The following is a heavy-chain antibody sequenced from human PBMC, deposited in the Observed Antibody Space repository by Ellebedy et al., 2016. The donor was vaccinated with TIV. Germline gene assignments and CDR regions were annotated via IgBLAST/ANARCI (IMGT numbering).Heavy chain of an antibody. V-gene: IGHV3-23*01. Sequence: PGGSLRLSCVTSGFTFSNYAMSWVRQAPGKGPEWVSVITGTGTYTYYADSVKGRFAISRDNSKNTLYLQMNRLRAEDTAVYSCAHIEGDYSNFCWGQGTLVTVSS. CDR2: ITGTGTYT. D-gene: IGHD4-11*01. CDR1: GFTFSNYA. J-gene: IGHJ4*02. CDR3: AHIEGDYSNFC.